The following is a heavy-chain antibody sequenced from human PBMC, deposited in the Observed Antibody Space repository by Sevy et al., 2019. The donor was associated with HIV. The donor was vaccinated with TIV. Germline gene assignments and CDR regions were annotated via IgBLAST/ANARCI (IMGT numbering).Heavy chain of an antibody. D-gene: IGHD3-10*01. CDR2: ISYDGSNK. J-gene: IGHJ4*02. CDR3: AKDREVGWFGELHPIDY. CDR1: GFTFSSYG. Sequence: GGSLRLSCAASGFTFSSYGMHWVRQAPGKGLEWVAVISYDGSNKYYAHSVKGRFTISRDNSKNTLYLQMNSLRAEDTAVYYCAKDREVGWFGELHPIDYWGQGTLVTVSS. V-gene: IGHV3-30*18.